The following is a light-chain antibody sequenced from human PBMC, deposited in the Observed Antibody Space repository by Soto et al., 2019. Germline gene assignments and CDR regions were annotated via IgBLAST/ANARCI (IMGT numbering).Light chain of an antibody. CDR2: AAS. CDR1: QSISSY. CDR3: QQSYRTRLT. V-gene: IGKV1-39*01. J-gene: IGKJ4*01. Sequence: DIQMTQSPSSLSASVGDRVTITCRARQSISSYLNWYQQKPGKAPKLLIYAASSLQSGVPSRFSGSGSGTDFTLTISSLQREDFATYYCQQSYRTRLTFGGGTKVEIK.